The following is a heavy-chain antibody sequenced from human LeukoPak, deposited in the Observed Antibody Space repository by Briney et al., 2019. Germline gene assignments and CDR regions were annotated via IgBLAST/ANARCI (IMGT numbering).Heavy chain of an antibody. CDR3: ARRNIARVFDP. CDR1: GGSISSSSYS. V-gene: IGHV4-39*01. CDR2: IYYSGST. D-gene: IGHD6-13*01. Sequence: SETLSLACTVSGGSISSSSYSWGWIRQPPGKGLEWIGSIYYSGSTYYNPSLKSRVTISVDTSKNQFSLKLSSVTAADTAVYYCARRNIARVFDPWGQGTLVTVSS. J-gene: IGHJ5*02.